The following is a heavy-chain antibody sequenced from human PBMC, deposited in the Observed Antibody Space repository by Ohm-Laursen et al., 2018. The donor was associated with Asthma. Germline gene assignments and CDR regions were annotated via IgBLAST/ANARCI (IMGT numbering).Heavy chain of an antibody. CDR3: ATEVLWFGENYGTDV. V-gene: IGHV3-15*01. Sequence: GSLRLSCAASGFTFSTYGIHWVRQAPGKGLEWVGRIRSKAAGGATDDAAPVKGRFSISRDDSKNTLYLQMSSLKTEDTAVYYCATEVLWFGENYGTDVWGQGTTVTVSS. J-gene: IGHJ6*02. CDR1: GFTFSTYG. CDR2: IRSKAAGGAT. D-gene: IGHD3-10*01.